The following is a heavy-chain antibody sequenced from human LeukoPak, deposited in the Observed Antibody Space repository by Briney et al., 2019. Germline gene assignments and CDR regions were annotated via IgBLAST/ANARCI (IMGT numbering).Heavy chain of an antibody. CDR1: GFTFSSYG. CDR3: AKLLVLGYCSGGSCYSGDY. CDR2: IWYDGSNK. D-gene: IGHD2-15*01. J-gene: IGHJ4*02. V-gene: IGHV3-30*02. Sequence: GGSLRLSCAASGFTFSSYGMHWVRQAPGKGLEWVAVIWYDGSNKYYADSVKGRFTISRDNSKNTLYLQMNSLRAEDTAVYYCAKLLVLGYCSGGSCYSGDYWGQGTLVTVSS.